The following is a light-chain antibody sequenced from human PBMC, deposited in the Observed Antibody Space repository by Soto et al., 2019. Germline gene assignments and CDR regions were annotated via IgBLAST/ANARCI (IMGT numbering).Light chain of an antibody. J-gene: IGLJ2*01. Sequence: QSVLTQPPSASGTPGQRVTISCSGSSSNIGSNYVYWYQQVPGTAPKLLIYRNTQRPSGVPDRFSGSKSGTSASLAISGLRSEDEADYYCAAWDDSLSGLVFGGGTKLIVL. CDR2: RNT. CDR3: AAWDDSLSGLV. CDR1: SSNIGSNY. V-gene: IGLV1-47*01.